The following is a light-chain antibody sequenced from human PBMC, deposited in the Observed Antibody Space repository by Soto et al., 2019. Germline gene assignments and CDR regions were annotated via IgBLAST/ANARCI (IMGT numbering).Light chain of an antibody. CDR2: DAS. CDR1: QSIGRW. J-gene: IGKJ1*01. V-gene: IGKV1-5*01. Sequence: DIQMTQSPSTLSAFVGDRVTITCRASQSIGRWLAWYQQKPGKAPKLLIYDASSLESGVPSRFSGSGSGTEFTLTIRRLQPDDFATDYCQQYNTYSQERTFGQGTKVDIK. CDR3: QQYNTYSQERT.